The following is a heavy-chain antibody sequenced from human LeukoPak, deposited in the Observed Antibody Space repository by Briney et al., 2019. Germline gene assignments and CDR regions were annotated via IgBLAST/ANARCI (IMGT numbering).Heavy chain of an antibody. V-gene: IGHV4-34*01. J-gene: IGHJ4*02. D-gene: IGHD5-18*01. CDR3: ARALRGYSYGYFDY. Sequence: PSETLSLTCAVYGGSFSGYYWSWIRQPPGKGLEWIGEINHSGSTNYNPSLKSRVTISVDTSKNQFSLKLSSVTAADTAVYYCARALRGYSYGYFDYWGQGTLVTVSS. CDR1: GGSFSGYY. CDR2: INHSGST.